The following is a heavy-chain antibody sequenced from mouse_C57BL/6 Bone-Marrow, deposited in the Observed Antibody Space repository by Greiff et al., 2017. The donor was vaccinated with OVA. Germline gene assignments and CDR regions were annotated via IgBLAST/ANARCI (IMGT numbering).Heavy chain of an antibody. CDR1: GFSLTSYG. CDR2: IWRGGST. J-gene: IGHJ1*03. CDR3: AKMRYYGRNWYFDV. V-gene: IGHV2-5*01. Sequence: QVQLQQPGPGLVQPSQSLSITCTVSGFSLTSYGVHWVRQSPGQGLEWLGVIWRGGSTDYNAAFMSRLSITKDNSKSQVFFKMNSLQADDTAIYYCAKMRYYGRNWYFDVWGTGTTVTVSS. D-gene: IGHD1-1*01.